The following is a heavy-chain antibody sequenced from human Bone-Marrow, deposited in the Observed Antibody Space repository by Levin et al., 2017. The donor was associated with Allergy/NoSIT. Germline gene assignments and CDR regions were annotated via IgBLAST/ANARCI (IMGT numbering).Heavy chain of an antibody. CDR3: TRESPSEGGMDV. V-gene: IGHV4-4*02. CDR1: GGSLSSNNW. CDR2: IYHSGST. Sequence: TSETLSLTCAVSGGSLSSNNWWNWVRQPPGKGLEWIGEIYHSGSTNYNPSLKSRVTMSVDKSKNQFSLKLNSVTAADTAVYYCTRESPSEGGMDVWGQGTTVTVSS. J-gene: IGHJ6*02.